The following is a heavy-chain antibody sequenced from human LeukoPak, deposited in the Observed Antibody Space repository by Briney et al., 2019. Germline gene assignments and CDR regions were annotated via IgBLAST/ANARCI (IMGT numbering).Heavy chain of an antibody. CDR2: IYTSGST. Sequence: SETLSLTCTVSGGSISSGNYYWSWIRQPAGKGLEWIGRIYTSGSTNYNPSPKSRVTMSIDTSKNQFSLKLSSVTAADTAVYYCARDPPDSSRWFDPWGQGTLVTVSS. CDR3: ARDPPDSSRWFDP. CDR1: GGSISSGNYY. J-gene: IGHJ5*02. D-gene: IGHD6-19*01. V-gene: IGHV4-61*02.